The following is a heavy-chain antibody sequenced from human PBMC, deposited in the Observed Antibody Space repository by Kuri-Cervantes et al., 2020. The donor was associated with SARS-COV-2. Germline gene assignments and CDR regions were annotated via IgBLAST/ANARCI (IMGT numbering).Heavy chain of an antibody. Sequence: GESLKISCAASGFTFSSYSMNWVRQAPGKGLEWVSSISSSSSYIYYADSVKGRFTISRDNAKNSLYLQMNSLRAEDTAVYYCARGDDYDPDYYYYGMDVWGQGTTVTVSS. CDR1: GFTFSSYS. D-gene: IGHD4/OR15-4a*01. J-gene: IGHJ6*02. CDR3: ARGDDYDPDYYYYGMDV. V-gene: IGHV3-21*01. CDR2: ISSSSSYI.